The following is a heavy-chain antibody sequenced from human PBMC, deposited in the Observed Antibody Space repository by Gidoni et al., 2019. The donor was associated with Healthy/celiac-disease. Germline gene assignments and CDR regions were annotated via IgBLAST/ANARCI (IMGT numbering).Heavy chain of an antibody. Sequence: QVQLQQWGAGLLKPSETLSLTCAVDGGSFSGYYWSWIRQPPGKGLEWIGEINHSGSTNYNPSLKSRVTISVDTSKNQFSLKLSSVTAADTAVYYCARGPNGSGSYYKCWGQGTLVTVSS. CDR1: GGSFSGYY. V-gene: IGHV4-34*01. D-gene: IGHD3-10*01. CDR2: INHSGST. J-gene: IGHJ4*02. CDR3: ARGPNGSGSYYKC.